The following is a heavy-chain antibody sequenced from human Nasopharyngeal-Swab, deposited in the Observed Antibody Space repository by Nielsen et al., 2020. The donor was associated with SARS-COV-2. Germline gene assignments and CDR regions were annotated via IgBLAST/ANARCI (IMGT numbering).Heavy chain of an antibody. CDR2: IKRDGSEK. V-gene: IGHV3-7*01. Sequence: GGSLRLSCAASGFTFSSYWMSWVRQAPGKGLEWVANIKRDGSEKYYADSVKGRFTVSRDNAKSSLYLQMNSLRAADTAVYYCAREWEAYGYLWGNYRYTIFDYWGRGTLVTVSS. CDR3: AREWEAYGYLWGNYRYTIFDY. J-gene: IGHJ4*01. D-gene: IGHD3-16*02. CDR1: GFTFSSYW.